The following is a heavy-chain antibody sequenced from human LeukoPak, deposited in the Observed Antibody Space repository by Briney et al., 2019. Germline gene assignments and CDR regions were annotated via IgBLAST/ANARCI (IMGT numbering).Heavy chain of an antibody. Sequence: ASVKVSCKASGYTFTGYYMHWVRQAPGQGFEWMGWINPNSGGTNYAQKFQGRVTMTRDTSISTAYMEVSSLRSEDTAVYYCARGDKRFDYWGQGTLVTVSS. CDR1: GYTFTGYY. V-gene: IGHV1-2*02. CDR2: INPNSGGT. J-gene: IGHJ4*02. CDR3: ARGDKRFDY.